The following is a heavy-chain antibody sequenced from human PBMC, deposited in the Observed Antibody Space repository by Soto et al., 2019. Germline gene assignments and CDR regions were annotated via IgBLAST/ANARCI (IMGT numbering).Heavy chain of an antibody. CDR2: ISGSGGST. D-gene: IGHD3-16*01. V-gene: IGHV3-23*01. CDR1: GFTFSSYP. Sequence: EVQLLESGGGLAQPGGSLRLSCAASGFTFSSYPMSWVRQAPGKGREWVSGISGSGGSTYYADSVKGRFTISRDNSKNTLYLQMNSLRAEDTAVYYCAKDGPYYSYIWGWFDPWGQGTLVTVSS. CDR3: AKDGPYYSYIWGWFDP. J-gene: IGHJ5*02.